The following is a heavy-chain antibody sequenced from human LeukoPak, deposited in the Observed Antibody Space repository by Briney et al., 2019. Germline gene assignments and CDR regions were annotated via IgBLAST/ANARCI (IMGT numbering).Heavy chain of an antibody. CDR3: ARAGSSWSFDY. CDR1: GDSITKYY. J-gene: IGHJ4*02. V-gene: IGHV4-59*01. Sequence: SETLSLTCTVSGDSITKYYWTWIRQPRGNGLECIGYIYYRGNTNYRPSLKSRVTMSVDTSKNQFSLRLTSVTAADTAMYYCARAGSSWSFDYWGQGTLVTVSS. CDR2: IYYRGNT. D-gene: IGHD6-13*01.